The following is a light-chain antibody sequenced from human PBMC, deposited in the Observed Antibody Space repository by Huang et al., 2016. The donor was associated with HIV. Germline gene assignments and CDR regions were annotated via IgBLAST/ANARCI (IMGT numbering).Light chain of an antibody. V-gene: IGKV1-39*01. CDR3: QQSYSTPWM. J-gene: IGKJ1*01. CDR2: AAS. CDR1: QSISSY. Sequence: DIQMTQSPSSLSASVGDRVTITCRASQSISSYLNWYQQKPGKAPKLLIYAASSLQSGVPSTFSGSGSGTDFTLTISSLQPEDFATYYCQQSYSTPWMFGQGTKVEIK.